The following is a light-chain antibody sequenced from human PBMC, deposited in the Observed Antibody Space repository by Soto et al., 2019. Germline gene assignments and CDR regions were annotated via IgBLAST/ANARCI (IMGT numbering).Light chain of an antibody. J-gene: IGKJ1*01. CDR3: HQYNNWPTWT. CDR1: PSVSST. Sequence: EIVMTQSPATLSVSPGERATLSCRASPSVSSTLAWYQQKPGQAPRLLIYGASTRATGIPARFSGGGSGTEFTLTISSLQFADFAVYYCHQYNNWPTWTFGQGTKVEIK. CDR2: GAS. V-gene: IGKV3-15*01.